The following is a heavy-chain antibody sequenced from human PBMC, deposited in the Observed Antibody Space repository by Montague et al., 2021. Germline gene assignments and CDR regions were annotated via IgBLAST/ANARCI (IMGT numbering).Heavy chain of an antibody. V-gene: IGHV6-1*01. J-gene: IGHJ5*02. CDR1: GDSVSGNDAT. CDR3: ARGWQKRFDP. Sequence: CAISGDSVSGNDATWNWIRQSPSRGLEWLGRTYYRPKWYNEYAISVKSRITVNPDTSKNQFSPLLNSVTPEDTAVYYCARGWQKRFDPWGQGTLVTVSS. CDR2: TYYRPKWYN. D-gene: IGHD5-24*01.